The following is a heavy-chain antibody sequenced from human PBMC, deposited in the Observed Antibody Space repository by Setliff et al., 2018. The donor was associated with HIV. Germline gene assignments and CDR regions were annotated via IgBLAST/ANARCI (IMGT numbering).Heavy chain of an antibody. CDR3: ARVALGIQVWTHLPGEFDY. CDR2: MNTDGSST. D-gene: IGHD5-18*01. CDR1: GFTFSSYW. V-gene: IGHV3-74*01. Sequence: HPGGSLRLSCAASGFTFSSYWMHWVRQAPGKGLVWVFGMNTDGSSTRYADSVKGRFTISRDNAKNMLYLQMNSLSADDTAVYYCARVALGIQVWTHLPGEFDYWGQGTLVTVSS. J-gene: IGHJ4*02.